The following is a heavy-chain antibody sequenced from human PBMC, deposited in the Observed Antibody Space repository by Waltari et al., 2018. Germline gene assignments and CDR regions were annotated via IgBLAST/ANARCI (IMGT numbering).Heavy chain of an antibody. CDR1: GGSISSYY. Sequence: QVQLQESGPGLVKPSETLSLTCPVPGGSISSYYWSWIRQPPGKGLEWIGYIYYSGSTNYNPSLKSRVTISVDTSKNQFSLKLSSVTAADTAVYYCARIAAAGPGGAFDIWGQGTMVTVSS. CDR3: ARIAAAGPGGAFDI. CDR2: IYYSGST. D-gene: IGHD6-13*01. J-gene: IGHJ3*02. V-gene: IGHV4-59*01.